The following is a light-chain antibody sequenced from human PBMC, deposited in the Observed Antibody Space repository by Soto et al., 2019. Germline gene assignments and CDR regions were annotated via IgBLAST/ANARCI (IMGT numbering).Light chain of an antibody. J-gene: IGLJ3*02. Sequence: QSALTQPASVSGSPGQSITISCTGNTSDVGVYTYVSWYQHHPGKAPKLMIYEVSNRPSGVSNRFSGSKSGNTASLTISGLQAEDEADYYCSSCTSNTWVFGGGTQLTVL. V-gene: IGLV2-14*01. CDR2: EVS. CDR1: TSDVGVYTY. CDR3: SSCTSNTWV.